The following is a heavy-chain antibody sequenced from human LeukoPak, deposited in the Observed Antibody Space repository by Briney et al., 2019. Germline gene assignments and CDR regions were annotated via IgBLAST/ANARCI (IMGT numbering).Heavy chain of an antibody. J-gene: IGHJ6*02. Sequence: PGGSLRLSCAASGFTFSSYAMSWVRQAPGKGLEWVSAISGSGGSTYYADSVKGRFTISRDNSKNTLYLQMNSLRAEDTAVYYCAKDFGEGGWSGYYDYPQSYGMDVWGQGTTVTVSS. D-gene: IGHD3-3*01. V-gene: IGHV3-23*01. CDR3: AKDFGEGGWSGYYDYPQSYGMDV. CDR1: GFTFSSYA. CDR2: ISGSGGST.